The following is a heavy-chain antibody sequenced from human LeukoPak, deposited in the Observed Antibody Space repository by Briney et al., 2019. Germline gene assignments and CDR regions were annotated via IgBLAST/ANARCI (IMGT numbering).Heavy chain of an antibody. CDR3: ARDQIQLWLFDP. D-gene: IGHD5-18*01. V-gene: IGHV4-30-4*01. CDR2: IYYSGST. J-gene: IGHJ5*02. Sequence: PSQTLSLTCAVSGGSISSGDYYCSWIRQPPGKGLEWIGYIYYSGSTYYNPSLKSRVTISVDTSKNQFSLKLSSVTAADTAVYYCARDQIQLWLFDPWGQGTLVTVSS. CDR1: GGSISSGDYY.